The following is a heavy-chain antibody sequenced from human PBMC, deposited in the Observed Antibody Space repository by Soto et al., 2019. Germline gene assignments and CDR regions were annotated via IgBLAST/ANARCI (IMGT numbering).Heavy chain of an antibody. CDR3: ARYSSGWPYYFDY. D-gene: IGHD6-19*01. Sequence: GESLKISCKTSGYSFISYWVAWVRQLPGKGLEWMGTFYPGDSTSTYSPSFQGQVTISVDKSISTAYLQLSSLKASDTAMYYCARYSSGWPYYFDYWGQGTLVTVSS. CDR2: FYPGDSTS. V-gene: IGHV5-51*01. CDR1: GYSFISYW. J-gene: IGHJ4*02.